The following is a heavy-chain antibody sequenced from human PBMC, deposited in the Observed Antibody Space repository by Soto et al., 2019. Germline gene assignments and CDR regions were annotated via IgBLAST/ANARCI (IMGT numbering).Heavy chain of an antibody. D-gene: IGHD3-16*01. Sequence: SETLSLTCTVSGASMSSHYWTWLRQSPGKGLEWIGYISYSGSTYYNPSHKSRVTISADTSRNQFSLKPSAVISADTAVYHCARADPDASVGYWGQGTLVT. V-gene: IGHV4-59*11. CDR1: GASMSSHY. CDR2: ISYSGST. CDR3: ARADPDASVGY. J-gene: IGHJ4*02.